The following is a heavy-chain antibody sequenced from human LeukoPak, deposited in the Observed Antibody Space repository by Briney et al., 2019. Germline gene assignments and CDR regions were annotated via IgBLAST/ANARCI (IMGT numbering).Heavy chain of an antibody. D-gene: IGHD1-26*01. CDR2: IYPGDSDT. J-gene: IGHJ4*02. V-gene: IGHV5-51*01. Sequence: GESLKISCKGSGYSFTNYWIGWVRQLPGKGLEWMGIIYPGDSDTRYSPSFQGQVTISVDKSISTAYLQWSSLKASDTAMYYCARLGSQMFIDYWGQGTLVTVSP. CDR1: GYSFTNYW. CDR3: ARLGSQMFIDY.